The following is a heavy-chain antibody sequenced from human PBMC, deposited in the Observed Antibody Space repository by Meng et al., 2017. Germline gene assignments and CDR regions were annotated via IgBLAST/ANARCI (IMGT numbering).Heavy chain of an antibody. CDR3: ARGVPHSSLITMVRGVIRRHNWFDP. V-gene: IGHV4-34*01. Sequence: SETLSLTCAVYGGSFSGYYWSWIRQPPGNGLEWIGEINHSGSTNYHPSLKSRVTISVDTSKNQFSLKLSSVTAADTAVYYCARGVPHSSLITMVRGVIRRHNWFDPWGQGTLVTVSS. D-gene: IGHD3-10*01. CDR1: GGSFSGYY. CDR2: INHSGST. J-gene: IGHJ5*02.